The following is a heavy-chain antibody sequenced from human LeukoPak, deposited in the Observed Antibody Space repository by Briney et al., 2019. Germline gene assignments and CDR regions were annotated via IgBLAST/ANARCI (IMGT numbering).Heavy chain of an antibody. D-gene: IGHD3-22*01. CDR1: GFTFSSYA. Sequence: GGSLRLSCAASGFTFSSYAMSWVRQAPGKGLEWVSAISGSGGSTYYADSVKGRFTISRDNSKNTLYLQMNSLRAEDTAVYYCARDSRSGHYYDSSGAFDYWGQGTLVTVSS. J-gene: IGHJ4*02. CDR3: ARDSRSGHYYDSSGAFDY. V-gene: IGHV3-23*01. CDR2: ISGSGGST.